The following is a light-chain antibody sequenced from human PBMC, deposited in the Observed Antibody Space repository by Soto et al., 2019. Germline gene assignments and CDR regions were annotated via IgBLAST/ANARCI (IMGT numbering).Light chain of an antibody. CDR3: SSYTSSSTV. CDR1: SSNTGAGSG. J-gene: IGLJ1*01. V-gene: IGLV1-40*01. Sequence: QSVLTQPPSVSGAPGQRVTISCTGTSSNTGAGSGVHWYQQHPGTAPKLMIYEVSNRPSGVSNRFYGSKSGNTASLTISGLQAEDEADYYCSSYTSSSTVFGTRTKVTVL. CDR2: EVS.